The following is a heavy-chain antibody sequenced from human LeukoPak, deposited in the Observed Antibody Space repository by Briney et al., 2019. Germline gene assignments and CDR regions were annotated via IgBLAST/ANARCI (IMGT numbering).Heavy chain of an antibody. CDR3: ARQYGSGSSLDY. D-gene: IGHD3-10*01. Sequence: SETLSLTCAVYGGSFSGYYWSWIRQPPGKGLEWIGEINHSGSTNYNPSLKSRVTIPVDTSKNQFSLKLSSVTAADTAVYYCARQYGSGSSLDYWGQGTLVTVSS. CDR2: INHSGST. J-gene: IGHJ4*02. CDR1: GGSFSGYY. V-gene: IGHV4-34*01.